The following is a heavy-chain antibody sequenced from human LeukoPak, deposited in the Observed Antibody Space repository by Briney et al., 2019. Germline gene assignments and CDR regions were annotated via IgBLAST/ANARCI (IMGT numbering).Heavy chain of an antibody. Sequence: GGSLRLSCAASGFSFSSYAMHWVRQAPRKGLEWGAVISYDGSNKYYADSVKGRFTISRDNSKNTLYLQMNSLRAEDTAVYYCARRLRAAAGSDAFDIWGQGTMVTVSS. CDR2: ISYDGSNK. V-gene: IGHV3-30*04. D-gene: IGHD6-13*01. CDR3: ARRLRAAAGSDAFDI. CDR1: GFSFSSYA. J-gene: IGHJ3*02.